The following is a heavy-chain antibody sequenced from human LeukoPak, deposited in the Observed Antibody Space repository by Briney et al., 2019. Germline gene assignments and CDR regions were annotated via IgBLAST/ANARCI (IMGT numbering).Heavy chain of an antibody. CDR1: GYSFTSYW. CDR3: ATTSPGGDGYNSFDY. J-gene: IGHJ4*02. Sequence: GESLKISCKGSGYSFTSYWIGWVRQMPGKGLGWMGIIYPGDSDTRYSPSFQGQVTISADKSISTAYLQWSSLKASDTAMYYCATTSPGGDGYNSFDYWGQGTLVTVSS. V-gene: IGHV5-51*01. CDR2: IYPGDSDT. D-gene: IGHD5-24*01.